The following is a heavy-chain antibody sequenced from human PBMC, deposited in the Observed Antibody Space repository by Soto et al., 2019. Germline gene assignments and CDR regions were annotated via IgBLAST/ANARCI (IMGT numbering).Heavy chain of an antibody. CDR2: IYSGGYT. Sequence: EVQLVESGGGLIQPGGSLRLSCAVSGFTVSNNYMSWVRQAPGKGLEGVSVIYSGGYTAYGDSVKGRFTISRDNSKNTPFFQRKRAGAHDPGGYFRAPRPGGGGYWGQGTLVTVSS. V-gene: IGHV3-53*01. D-gene: IGHD3-10*01. CDR1: GFTVSNNY. CDR3: APRPGGGGY. J-gene: IGHJ4*02.